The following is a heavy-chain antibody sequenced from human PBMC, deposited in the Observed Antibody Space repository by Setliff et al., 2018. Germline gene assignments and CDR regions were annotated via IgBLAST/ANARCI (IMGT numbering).Heavy chain of an antibody. V-gene: IGHV2-5*02. D-gene: IGHD3-3*01. CDR2: IYWDDDK. Sequence: PPLVHPTQTLTLTCTFSGFSLSTSGVGVGWIRQPPGKALEWLALIYWDDDKRYSPSLKSRLTITKDTSKNQVVLTMTNMDPVDTATYYCARCITIFGVVVPNAFDYWGQGTLVTVSS. CDR3: ARCITIFGVVVPNAFDY. CDR1: GFSLSTSGVG. J-gene: IGHJ4*02.